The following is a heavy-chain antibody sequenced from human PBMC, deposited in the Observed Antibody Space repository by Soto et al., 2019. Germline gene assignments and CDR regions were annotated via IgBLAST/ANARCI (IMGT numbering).Heavy chain of an antibody. J-gene: IGHJ5*02. CDR3: ATDYDVWRAYTARDWVDP. Sequence: EVQLVESGGGLVQPGGSQRLSCATSGFTFSNHNMNWVRQAPGKGLEWVSFITSGGSTIYYADSVKGRFTISRDNAKNSLYLQINSLRDEDTAVYYCATDYDVWRAYTARDWVDPWGQGTLVTVSS. CDR1: GFTFSNHN. CDR2: ITSGGSTI. V-gene: IGHV3-48*02. D-gene: IGHD3-3*01.